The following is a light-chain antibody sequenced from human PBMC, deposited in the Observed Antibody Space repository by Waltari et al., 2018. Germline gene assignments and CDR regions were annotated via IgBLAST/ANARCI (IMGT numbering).Light chain of an antibody. CDR1: QSVSRA. Sequence: EIVLTQSPDNLSLSPGERATLSCRASQSVSRALAWYQQKPCQAPRLLISGASNRASGIPDRFSGRGSGTDFSLTISRLEPEDFAVYHCQHYVRLPVTFGQGTRVEIK. J-gene: IGKJ1*01. V-gene: IGKV3-20*01. CDR3: QHYVRLPVT. CDR2: GAS.